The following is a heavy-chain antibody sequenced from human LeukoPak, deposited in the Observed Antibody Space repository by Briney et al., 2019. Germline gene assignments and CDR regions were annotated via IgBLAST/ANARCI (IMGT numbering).Heavy chain of an antibody. CDR2: IRSKAYGGTT. V-gene: IGHV3-49*04. J-gene: IGHJ4*02. CDR1: GFTFCDYA. D-gene: IGHD4-11*01. CDR3: TRGTGAAIDYSNSNFDY. Sequence: GGSLRLSCTASGFTFCDYAMSWVRQAPGKGLEWVGFIRSKAYGGTTEYAASVKGRFTISRDDSKSIAYLQMNSLKTEDTAVYYCTRGTGAAIDYSNSNFDYWGQGTLVTVSS.